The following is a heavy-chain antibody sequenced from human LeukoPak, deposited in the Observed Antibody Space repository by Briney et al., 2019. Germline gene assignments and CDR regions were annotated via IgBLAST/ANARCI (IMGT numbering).Heavy chain of an antibody. CDR3: AREVTMIVGWFDP. D-gene: IGHD3-22*01. CDR1: GFTFSDYE. J-gene: IGHJ5*02. Sequence: GGSLRLSCAASGFTFSDYEMNWVRQAPGKGLEWLSHISISGTTIHYADSVKGRFTISRDNAKNSLYLQMNSLRAEDTAVYYCAREVTMIVGWFDPWGQGTLVTVSS. CDR2: ISISGTTI. V-gene: IGHV3-11*01.